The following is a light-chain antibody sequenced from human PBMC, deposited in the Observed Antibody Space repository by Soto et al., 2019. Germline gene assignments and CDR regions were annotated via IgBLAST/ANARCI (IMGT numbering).Light chain of an antibody. J-gene: IGKJ1*01. Sequence: TQSPATLSVSPGDRATLPCRASQSVSRNVAWYQQQPGKAPRLLIYSASRRATGIPDRGTGSGAGTDCTRTINRVETEDGAVYFCQQYAGSPRTFGQGTKVDIK. CDR1: QSVSRN. CDR2: SAS. V-gene: IGKV3-20*01. CDR3: QQYAGSPRT.